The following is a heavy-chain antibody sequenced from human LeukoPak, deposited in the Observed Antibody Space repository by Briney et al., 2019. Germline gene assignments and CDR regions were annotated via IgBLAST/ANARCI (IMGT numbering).Heavy chain of an antibody. CDR3: ARVPWDSSGYYPIDY. CDR1: GFTFSSYS. J-gene: IGHJ4*02. D-gene: IGHD3-22*01. Sequence: GGSLRLSCAASGFTFSSYSMNWVRQAPGKGLEWVSSISSSSSYIYYADSVKGRFTISRDNAKNSLYLQMNSLRAEDTAVYYCARVPWDSSGYYPIDYWGQGTLVTVSS. CDR2: ISSSSSYI. V-gene: IGHV3-21*01.